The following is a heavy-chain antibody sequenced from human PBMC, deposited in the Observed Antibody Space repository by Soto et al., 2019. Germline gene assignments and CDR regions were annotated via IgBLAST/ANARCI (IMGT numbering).Heavy chain of an antibody. CDR2: ISGSGGST. CDR1: GFTFSSYA. V-gene: IGHV3-23*01. CDR3: AKGYDSSGYYYAPYYGMDV. J-gene: IGHJ6*02. D-gene: IGHD3-22*01. Sequence: PGGSLRLSCAASGFTFSSYAMSWVRQAPGKGLEWVSAISGSGGSTYYADSVKGRFTISRDNSKNTLYLQMNSLRAEDMAVYYCAKGYDSSGYYYAPYYGMDVWGQGTTVTVSS.